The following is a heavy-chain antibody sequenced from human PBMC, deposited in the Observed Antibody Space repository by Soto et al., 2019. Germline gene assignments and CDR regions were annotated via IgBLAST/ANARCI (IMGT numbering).Heavy chain of an antibody. CDR2: ISYDGSNK. V-gene: IGHV3-30-3*01. D-gene: IGHD2-21*02. CDR1: GFTFSNYP. Sequence: PGGSLRLSCAASGFTFSNYPMHWVRQAPGKGLEGVVVISYDGSNKYYADSVKGRFTISRDNSKNTLYLQMNSLRTEDTAVYYCARALRAYCGGDCADAFDIWGQGTMVTVSS. J-gene: IGHJ3*02. CDR3: ARALRAYCGGDCADAFDI.